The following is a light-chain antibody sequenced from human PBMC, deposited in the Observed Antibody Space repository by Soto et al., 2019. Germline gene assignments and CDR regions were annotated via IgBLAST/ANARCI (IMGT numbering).Light chain of an antibody. V-gene: IGKV1-5*01. Sequence: DIQMTQSPSTLSASVGDSVTITCRASQRIGRWLAWYQQKPGKAPKLLIYDASTLQSGVPSRFSGSGSGTEFTLNITSLQADDFATYYCKQYNHDSSNTFCRGTKLEI. CDR3: KQYNHDSSNT. CDR1: QRIGRW. J-gene: IGKJ2*01. CDR2: DAS.